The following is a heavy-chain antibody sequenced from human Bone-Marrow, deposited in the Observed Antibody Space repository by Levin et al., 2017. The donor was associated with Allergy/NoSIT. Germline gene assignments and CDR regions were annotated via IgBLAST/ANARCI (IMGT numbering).Heavy chain of an antibody. CDR2: IYYSGNT. V-gene: IGHV4-31*03. J-gene: IGHJ5*01. CDR3: ARDTGYELDS. CDR1: GGSISGGGSY. Sequence: LRLSCTVSGGSISGGGSYWSWIRQHPGKGLEWLGYIYYSGNTYYNPSLKRRLSISVDTSRNQFSLKLSSVTAADTAVYYCARDTGYELDSWGQGILVTVSS. D-gene: IGHD5-12*01.